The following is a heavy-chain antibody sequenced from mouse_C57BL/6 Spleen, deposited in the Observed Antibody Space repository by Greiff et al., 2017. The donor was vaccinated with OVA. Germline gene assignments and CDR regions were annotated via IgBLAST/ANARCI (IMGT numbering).Heavy chain of an antibody. CDR1: GFNIKDYY. V-gene: IGHV14-2*01. J-gene: IGHJ2*01. D-gene: IGHD1-1*01. Sequence: EVQLQQSGAELVKPGASVKLSCTASGFNIKDYYMHWVKQRTEQGLEWIGRIDPEDGETKYAPKFQGKATITADTSSNTAYLQFSSLTSEDTAVYYCARSHITTVVATDYFDYWGQGTTLTVSS. CDR3: ARSHITTVVATDYFDY. CDR2: IDPEDGET.